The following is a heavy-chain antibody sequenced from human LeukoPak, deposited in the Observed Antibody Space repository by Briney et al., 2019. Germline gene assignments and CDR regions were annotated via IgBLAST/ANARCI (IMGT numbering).Heavy chain of an antibody. D-gene: IGHD3-22*01. CDR3: ARDQYYYDSSGYPGPAGY. Sequence: GGSLRLSCAASGFTFSDYYMSWIRQAPGKGLEWVSYISSSGSTIYYADSVKGRFTISRDNAKNSLYLQMNSLRAEDTAVYYCARDQYYYDSSGYPGPAGYWGQGTLVTVSS. CDR2: ISSSGSTI. CDR1: GFTFSDYY. V-gene: IGHV3-11*01. J-gene: IGHJ4*02.